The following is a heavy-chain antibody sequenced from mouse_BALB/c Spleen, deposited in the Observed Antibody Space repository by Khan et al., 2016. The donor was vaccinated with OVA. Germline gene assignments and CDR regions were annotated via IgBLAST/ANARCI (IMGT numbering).Heavy chain of an antibody. CDR3: ARNFYSYGSRNAMDY. V-gene: IGHV2-2*02. CDR1: GFSLTSYG. D-gene: IGHD1-1*01. CDR2: IWSGGST. Sequence: QVQLKESGPGLVQPSQSLSITCTVSGFSLTSYGVHWVRQSPGKGLEWLGVIWSGGSTDYNAAFISRLSISKDNSTSQVFFIMNSLQANDTAIYDCARNFYSYGSRNAMDYWGQGTSVTVSS. J-gene: IGHJ4*01.